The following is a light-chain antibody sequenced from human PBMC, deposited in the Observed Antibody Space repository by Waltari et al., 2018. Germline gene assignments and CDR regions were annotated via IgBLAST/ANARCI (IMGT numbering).Light chain of an antibody. CDR2: DAS. CDR1: HSVNWY. Sequence: EIVLTQSPATLSLSPGERATLSCRASHSVNWYLAWYQQRPGQAPRLLIYDASNRATGIPARFSGSGSETDFTLIISSLEPEDSAVYYCQQRRNWPLTFGGGTKVEIK. J-gene: IGKJ4*01. CDR3: QQRRNWPLT. V-gene: IGKV3-11*01.